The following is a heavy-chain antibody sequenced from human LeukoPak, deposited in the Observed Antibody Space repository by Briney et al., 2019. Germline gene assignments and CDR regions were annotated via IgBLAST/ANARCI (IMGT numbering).Heavy chain of an antibody. CDR2: IYHSGST. CDR1: GDSIRNDYW. CDR3: ARLPRLSSYYGSGSPRNWFDP. J-gene: IGHJ5*02. Sequence: SETLSLTCVVSGDSIRNDYWWNWVRQPPGKGLEWIGEIYHSGSTNYNPSLKSRVTISVDTSKNQFSLKLSSVTAADTAVYYCARLPRLSSYYGSGSPRNWFDPWGQGTLVTVSS. V-gene: IGHV4-4*02. D-gene: IGHD3-10*01.